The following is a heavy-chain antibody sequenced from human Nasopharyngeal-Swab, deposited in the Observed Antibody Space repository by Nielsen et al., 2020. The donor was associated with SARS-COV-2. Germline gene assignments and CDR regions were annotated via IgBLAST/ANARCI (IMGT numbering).Heavy chain of an antibody. CDR2: IRSKAYGGTT. D-gene: IGHD5-12*01. Sequence: GSLRLSCTASGFTFGDYAMSWVRQAPGKGLEWVGFIRSKAYGGTTEYAASVKGRFTISRDDSKSIAYLQMNSLKTEDTAVYYCTRDRVDIVATEAPYYYYGMDVWGQGTTVTVSS. V-gene: IGHV3-49*04. J-gene: IGHJ6*02. CDR1: GFTFGDYA. CDR3: TRDRVDIVATEAPYYYYGMDV.